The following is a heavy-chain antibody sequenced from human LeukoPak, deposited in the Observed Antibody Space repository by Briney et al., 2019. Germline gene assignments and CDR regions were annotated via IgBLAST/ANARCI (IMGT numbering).Heavy chain of an antibody. CDR2: MSRSGSST. J-gene: IGHJ4*02. V-gene: IGHV3-23*01. Sequence: GGSLRLSCAASGFTFSGYAMSWVRQAPGKGLEWVSTMSRSGSSTYYADSVKGRFTISRDDSNNALYLQMHSLRAEDTALYYCASGPPFLKYFEYWGQGTQVTVSS. CDR3: ASGPPFLKYFEY. CDR1: GFTFSGYA. D-gene: IGHD3-3*01.